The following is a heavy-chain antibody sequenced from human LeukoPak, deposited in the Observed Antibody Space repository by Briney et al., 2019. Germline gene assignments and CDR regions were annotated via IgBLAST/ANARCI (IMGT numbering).Heavy chain of an antibody. CDR3: ARGDGHCSSTSCYRGYFDY. CDR1: GGTFSSYA. D-gene: IGHD2-2*01. J-gene: IGHJ4*02. V-gene: IGHV1-69*05. CDR2: ILPIFGTA. Sequence: ASVKVSCKASGGTFSSYAISWVRQAPRQGLEWVGGILPIFGTANYAQKFQGRVTITTDESTSTAYMELSSLRSEDTAVYYCARGDGHCSSTSCYRGYFDYWGQGTLVTVSS.